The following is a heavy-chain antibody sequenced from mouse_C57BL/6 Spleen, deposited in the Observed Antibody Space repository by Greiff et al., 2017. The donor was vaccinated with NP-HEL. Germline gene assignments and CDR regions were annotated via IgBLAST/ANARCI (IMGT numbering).Heavy chain of an antibody. CDR2: INPNYGTT. CDR1: GYSFTDYN. CDR3: ARAIYYYGSSYEDYYAMDY. Sequence: EVQLQQSGPELVKPGASVKISCKASGYSFTDYNMNWVKQSNGKSLEWIGVINPNYGTTSYNQKFKGKATLTVDQSSSTAYMQLNSLTSDDSAVYYCARAIYYYGSSYEDYYAMDYWGQGTSVTVSS. D-gene: IGHD1-1*01. J-gene: IGHJ4*01. V-gene: IGHV1-39*01.